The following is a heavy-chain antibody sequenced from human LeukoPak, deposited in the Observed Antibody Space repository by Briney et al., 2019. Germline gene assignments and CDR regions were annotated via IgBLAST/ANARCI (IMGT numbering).Heavy chain of an antibody. V-gene: IGHV4-31*03. D-gene: IGHD3-10*01. CDR2: IYHSGNS. CDR3: AREMVRGVTAYYGMDV. Sequence: SETLSLTCIVSGGSISSSGYYWSWIRQHPGKGLEWIGYIYHSGNSYYNPSLKSRVIISVDTSKNQFSLKLNSVTAADTAVYYCAREMVRGVTAYYGMDVWGQGTTVTVSS. J-gene: IGHJ6*02. CDR1: GGSISSSGYY.